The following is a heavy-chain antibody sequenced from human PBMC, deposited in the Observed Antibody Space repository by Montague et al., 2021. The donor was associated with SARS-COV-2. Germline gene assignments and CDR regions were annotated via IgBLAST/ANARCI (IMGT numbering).Heavy chain of an antibody. J-gene: IGHJ4*02. D-gene: IGHD3-9*01. Sequence: VKPTQTLTLTCTFSGFSLSTSGMCVSWIRQPPGKALEWLALIDWDYDKFYSTSLKTRLTISKDTSKTQAVLTMTNMDPVDTATYYCARVRYFDTCFDYWGQGTLVTVSS. CDR3: ARVRYFDTCFDY. CDR2: IDWDYDK. V-gene: IGHV2-70*01. CDR1: GFSLSTSGMC.